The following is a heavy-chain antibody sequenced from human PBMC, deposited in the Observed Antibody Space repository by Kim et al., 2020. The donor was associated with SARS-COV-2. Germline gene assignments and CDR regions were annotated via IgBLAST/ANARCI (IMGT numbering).Heavy chain of an antibody. D-gene: IGHD2-15*01. CDR3: ARRALGYCSGGSCYWGFDP. J-gene: IGHJ5*02. Sequence: RRVTISVDTSKNQFSLKLSSVTAADTAVYYCARRALGYCSGGSCYWGFDPWGQGTLVTVSS. V-gene: IGHV4-59*08.